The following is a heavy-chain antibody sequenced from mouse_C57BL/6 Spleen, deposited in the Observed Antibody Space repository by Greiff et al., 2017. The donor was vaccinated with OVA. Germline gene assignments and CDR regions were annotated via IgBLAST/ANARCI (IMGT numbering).Heavy chain of an antibody. CDR3: ARGGDSNYPAWFAY. CDR2: INPSHGGT. J-gene: IGHJ3*01. Sequence: QVQLQQPGTELVKPGASVKLSCKASGYTFTSYWMHWVKQRPGQGLEWIGNINPSHGGTNSNEQFKSKATLTVDKSSSTAYMQLSSLTSEDSAVYYCARGGDSNYPAWFAYWGQGTLVTVSA. D-gene: IGHD2-5*01. CDR1: GYTFTSYW. V-gene: IGHV1-53*01.